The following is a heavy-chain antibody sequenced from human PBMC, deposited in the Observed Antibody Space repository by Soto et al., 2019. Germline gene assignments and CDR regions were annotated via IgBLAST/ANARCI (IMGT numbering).Heavy chain of an antibody. CDR2: ISVNNGNT. CDR3: ATSYDSGFDP. D-gene: IGHD3-3*01. J-gene: IGHJ5*02. CDR1: GYSFSSYG. V-gene: IGHV1-18*04. Sequence: ASVKVSCKASGYSFSSYGISWVRQAPGQGLDWMGWISVNNGNTDYAPKFQGRVTMTTDTSTSTAYMELRSLRSDDTAVYYCATSYDSGFDPWGQGTLATVSS.